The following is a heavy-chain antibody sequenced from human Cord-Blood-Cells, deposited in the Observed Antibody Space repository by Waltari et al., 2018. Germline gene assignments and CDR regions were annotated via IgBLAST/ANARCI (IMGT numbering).Heavy chain of an antibody. Sequence: QVQLQQWGAGLLKPSETLSLTCAVYGGSFSGYSWSWIRPPPGRGLEWIGEINHSGSTNYNPSLKSRVTISVDTSKNQFSLKLSSVTAADTAVYYCARGFCSGGSCYKHNWFDPWGQGTLVTVSS. D-gene: IGHD2-15*01. CDR3: ARGFCSGGSCYKHNWFDP. V-gene: IGHV4-34*01. J-gene: IGHJ5*02. CDR1: GGSFSGYS. CDR2: INHSGST.